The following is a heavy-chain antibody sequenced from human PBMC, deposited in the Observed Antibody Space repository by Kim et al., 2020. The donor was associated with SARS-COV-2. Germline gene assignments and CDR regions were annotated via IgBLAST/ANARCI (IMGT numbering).Heavy chain of an antibody. Sequence: YNPSLKSRVTISVDTSKSQFSLRLSSVTAADTAVYYCARRGSGSRNHFDYWGQGTLVTVSS. D-gene: IGHD1-26*01. CDR3: ARRGSGSRNHFDY. J-gene: IGHJ4*02. V-gene: IGHV4-39*01.